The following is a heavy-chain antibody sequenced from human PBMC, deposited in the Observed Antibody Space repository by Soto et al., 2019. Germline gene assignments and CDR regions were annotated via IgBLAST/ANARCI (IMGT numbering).Heavy chain of an antibody. CDR3: ANAKYSSGRCGRADVFDI. D-gene: IGHD6-19*01. CDR2: ISHNGAST. V-gene: IGHV3-23*01. Sequence: EVQLWEFGGGLVQPGGTLRLSCAASGFTFSNYAMNWVRQAPGKGLEWVSVISHNGASTYSADSVKGRFTTSRDYSKNALYLKTHTPRADDTAVYYRANAKYSSGRCGRADVFDIWGQGTVVTVSS. J-gene: IGHJ3*02. CDR1: GFTFSNYA.